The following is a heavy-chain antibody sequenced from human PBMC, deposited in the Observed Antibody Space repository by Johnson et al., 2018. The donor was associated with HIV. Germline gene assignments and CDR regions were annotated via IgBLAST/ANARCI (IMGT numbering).Heavy chain of an antibody. CDR2: ISYDGSNK. CDR3: ARDRGAGSSGAFDI. Sequence: QVQLVESGGGVVQPGGSLRLSCAASGFTFSSYAMHWVRQAPGKGLEWVAFISYDGSNKYYADSVKGRFTISRDNSKNTLYLQMNSLRAEDTAVYYCARDRGAGSSGAFDIWGQGTMVTVSS. V-gene: IGHV3-30-3*01. J-gene: IGHJ3*02. D-gene: IGHD6-6*01. CDR1: GFTFSSYA.